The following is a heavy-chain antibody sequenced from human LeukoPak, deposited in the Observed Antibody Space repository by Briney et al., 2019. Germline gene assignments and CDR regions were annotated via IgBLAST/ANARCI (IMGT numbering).Heavy chain of an antibody. CDR2: ISGSGDNT. V-gene: IGHV3-23*01. CDR3: AKMKGHPLPKYYMHV. Sequence: GGSLRLSCAASGFTFSGFAMSWVRRTPGKGLEWVSGISGSGDNTLYADSVKGRFTISRDNSKNTLYLEMNSLRAEDTAIYYCAKMKGHPLPKYYMHVWGQGTTVTVSS. D-gene: IGHD1-26*01. J-gene: IGHJ6*01. CDR1: GFTFSGFA.